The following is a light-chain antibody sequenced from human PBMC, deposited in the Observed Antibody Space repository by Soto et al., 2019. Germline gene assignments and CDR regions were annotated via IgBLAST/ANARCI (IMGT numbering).Light chain of an antibody. V-gene: IGKV3-15*01. CDR3: QHSGDFRWT. J-gene: IGKJ1*01. CDR1: QSVSSN. Sequence: EIVMTQSPATLSVSPGERATLSCRASQSVSSNLAWYQQKPGQAPRLLIYGASTRATGIPARFSGSGSGTELTLTISSLQSEDFAVYYCQHSGDFRWTFGQGTKVEVK. CDR2: GAS.